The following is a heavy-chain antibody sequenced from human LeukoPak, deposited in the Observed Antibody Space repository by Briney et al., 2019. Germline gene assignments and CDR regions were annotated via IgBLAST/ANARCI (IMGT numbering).Heavy chain of an antibody. CDR1: GFTFSSYE. Sequence: GGSLRLSCAASGFTFSSYEMNWVRQAPGKGLEWVSYISSSGSTIYYADSVKGRFTVSRDNAENSLYPQMNSLRAEDTAVYYCARGSYRPDYWGQGTLVTVSS. CDR2: ISSSGSTI. CDR3: ARGSYRPDY. J-gene: IGHJ4*02. D-gene: IGHD1-26*01. V-gene: IGHV3-48*03.